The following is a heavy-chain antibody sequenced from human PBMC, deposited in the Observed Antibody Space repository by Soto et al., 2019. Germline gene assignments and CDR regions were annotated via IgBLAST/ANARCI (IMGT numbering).Heavy chain of an antibody. CDR1: GYTLPELS. J-gene: IGHJ5*02. V-gene: IGHV1-24*01. CDR2: FDPEDGET. CDR3: ATLSNDFWSGPNNWFDP. D-gene: IGHD3-3*01. Sequence: WASVKVSCKVSGYTLPELSMHWVRQAPGKGLEGMGGFDPEDGETIYAQKFQGRVTMTEDTSTDTAYMELSSLRSEDTAVYYCATLSNDFWSGPNNWFDPWGQGTLVTVSS.